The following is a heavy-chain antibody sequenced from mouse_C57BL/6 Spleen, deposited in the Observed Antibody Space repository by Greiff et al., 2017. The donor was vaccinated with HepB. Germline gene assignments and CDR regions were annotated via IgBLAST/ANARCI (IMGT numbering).Heavy chain of an antibody. D-gene: IGHD1-1*01. CDR2: INPSSGYT. CDR1: GYTFTSYT. CDR3: ARSHGSSYGGYYAMDY. J-gene: IGHJ4*01. V-gene: IGHV1-4*01. Sequence: QVQLQQSGAELARPGASVKMSCKASGYTFTSYTMHWVKQRPGQGLEWIGYINPSSGYTKYNQKFKDKATLTADKSSSTAYRQLSSLTSEDSAVYYCARSHGSSYGGYYAMDYWGQGTSVTVSS.